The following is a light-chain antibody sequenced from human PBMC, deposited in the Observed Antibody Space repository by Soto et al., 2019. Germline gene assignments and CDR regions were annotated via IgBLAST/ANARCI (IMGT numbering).Light chain of an antibody. CDR3: QQYGSSPLA. CDR2: GAS. Sequence: EIVLTQSPGTLSLSPGERATLSCRASQSVSSSYLAWYQQKPGQAPRLLIYGASSRATGIPDRFSGSGSGTAFPLTISRLAPEDFAVYYFQQYGSSPLAFGGGTKVEIK. V-gene: IGKV3-20*01. J-gene: IGKJ4*01. CDR1: QSVSSSY.